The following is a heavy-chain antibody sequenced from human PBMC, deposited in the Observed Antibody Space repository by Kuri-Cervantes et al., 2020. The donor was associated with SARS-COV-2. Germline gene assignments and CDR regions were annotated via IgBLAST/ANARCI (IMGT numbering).Heavy chain of an antibody. Sequence: GGSLRLSCEASGFTFSESYMSWIRQAPGKGLEWLSYIGGGGVTIDYADSVKGRFTISRGNAKNSLYLQMNSLRAEDTAVYYCATDLPCSSTSCHQTPVDYWGQGTLVTVSS. CDR3: ATDLPCSSTSCHQTPVDY. J-gene: IGHJ4*02. CDR2: IGGGGVTI. CDR1: GFTFSESY. D-gene: IGHD2-2*01. V-gene: IGHV3-11*04.